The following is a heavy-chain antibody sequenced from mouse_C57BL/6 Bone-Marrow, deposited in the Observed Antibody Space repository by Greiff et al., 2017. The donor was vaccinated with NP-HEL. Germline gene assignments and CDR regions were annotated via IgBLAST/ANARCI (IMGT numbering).Heavy chain of an antibody. CDR2: IDPSDSYT. J-gene: IGHJ4*01. D-gene: IGHD1-1*01. CDR3: ARDYYGSNDAMDY. V-gene: IGHV1-69*01. CDR1: GYTFTSYW. Sequence: VQLQQSGAELVMPGASVKLSCKASGYTFTSYWMHWVQQRPGQGLEWIGEIDPSDSYTNYNQKFQGKSTLTVYKSSSTAYMQVSNLTSEGSAVYYCARDYYGSNDAMDYWGQGTSVTVSS.